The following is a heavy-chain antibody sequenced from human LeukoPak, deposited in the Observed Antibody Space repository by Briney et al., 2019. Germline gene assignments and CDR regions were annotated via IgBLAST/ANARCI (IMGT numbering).Heavy chain of an antibody. CDR2: IYYSGTT. V-gene: IGHV4-61*03. D-gene: IGHD3-3*02. CDR1: GGSVSSVSYY. Sequence: SETLSLTCSVSGGSVSSVSYYWSWIRQPPGKGLEWLGYIYYSGTTNYNPSLKSRLTMSLDTSKKHLSLRLTSVSAADTAVYYCARHLRSFPDYWGQGTLVTVSS. J-gene: IGHJ4*02. CDR3: ARHLRSFPDY.